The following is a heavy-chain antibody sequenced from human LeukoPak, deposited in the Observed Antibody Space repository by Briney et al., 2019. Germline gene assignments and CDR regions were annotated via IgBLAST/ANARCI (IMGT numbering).Heavy chain of an antibody. CDR2: INHSGST. V-gene: IGHV4-34*01. D-gene: IGHD3-10*01. J-gene: IGHJ4*02. CDR3: ARGDKRITMVRGVTPPFDY. Sequence: SETLSLTCAVYGGSFSGYYWSWIRQPPGKGLEWIGEINHSGSTNYNPSLKSRVTISVDTSKNQFALKLSSVTAADTAVYYCARGDKRITMVRGVTPPFDYWGQGTLVTVSS. CDR1: GGSFSGYY.